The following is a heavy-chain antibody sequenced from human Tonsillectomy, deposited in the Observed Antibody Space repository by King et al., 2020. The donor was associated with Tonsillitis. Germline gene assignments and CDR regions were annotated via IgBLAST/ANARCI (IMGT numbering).Heavy chain of an antibody. CDR2: ISPNSGGT. J-gene: IGHJ3*02. Sequence: VQLVESGAEVKKPGASVKVSCKASGYTFTGFYMHWVRQAPRQGLEWMGWISPNSGGTQYAQNFQGRVTMTRDTSISTAYMEMSRLRSDDTAVYYCAIGRSSAYDISGIFYAFDIWGQGTMVTVSS. V-gene: IGHV1-2*02. D-gene: IGHD5-12*01. CDR3: AIGRSSAYDISGIFYAFDI. CDR1: GYTFTGFY.